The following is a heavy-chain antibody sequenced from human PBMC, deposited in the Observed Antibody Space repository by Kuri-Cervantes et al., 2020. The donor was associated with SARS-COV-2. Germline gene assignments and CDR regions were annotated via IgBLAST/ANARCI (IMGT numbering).Heavy chain of an antibody. V-gene: IGHV4-34*01. CDR3: AREGYSYGLLSYYYYGMDV. CDR1: GFTFSSYS. Sequence: ESLKLHCAASGFTFSSYSMNWVRQAPGKGLEWIGEINHRGSTNYNPSLKRRGTISVDISKNQFSLKLSSVIAADTAVYYCAREGYSYGLLSYYYYGMDVWGQGTTVTVSS. CDR2: INHRGST. J-gene: IGHJ6*02. D-gene: IGHD5-18*01.